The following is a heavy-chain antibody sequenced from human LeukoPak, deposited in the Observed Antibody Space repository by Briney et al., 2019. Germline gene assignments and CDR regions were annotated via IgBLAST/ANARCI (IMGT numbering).Heavy chain of an antibody. Sequence: ASVKVSCKASGYTFTGYDIHCVRQAPGQGLEWMGWINSNSGGTNYAQKFQGRVTMTRDTSISTAYMELSSLRSDDTAVYYCARDSSWYWGQGTLVTVSS. CDR2: INSNSGGT. CDR3: ARDSSWY. V-gene: IGHV1-2*02. CDR1: GYTFTGYD. J-gene: IGHJ4*02.